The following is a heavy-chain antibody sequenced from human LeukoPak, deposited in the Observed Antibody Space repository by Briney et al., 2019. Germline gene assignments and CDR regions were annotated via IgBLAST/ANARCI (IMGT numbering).Heavy chain of an antibody. CDR2: MNPNSGNT. D-gene: IGHD2-2*02. Sequence: ASVKVSCKASGYTFTSYDINWVRQATGHGLEWMGWMNPNSGNTGYAQKFQGRVTMTRNTSISTAYMELSSLRSEDTAVYYCARSYCSSTSCYIDDAFDIWGQGTMVAVSS. J-gene: IGHJ3*02. CDR1: GYTFTSYD. CDR3: ARSYCSSTSCYIDDAFDI. V-gene: IGHV1-8*01.